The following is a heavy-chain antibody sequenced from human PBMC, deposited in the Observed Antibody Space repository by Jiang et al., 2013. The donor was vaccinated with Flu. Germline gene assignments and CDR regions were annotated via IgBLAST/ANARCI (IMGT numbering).Heavy chain of an antibody. CDR2: FIPGLAIA. J-gene: IGHJ4*02. Sequence: EWMGGFIPGLAIANYAQKFQGRVTMTADKSTSTAYMELTSLRSDDTAVYYCARDSNYYDSSGYALDYWGQGTLVTVSS. CDR3: ARDSNYYDSSGYALDY. V-gene: IGHV1-69*10. D-gene: IGHD3-22*01.